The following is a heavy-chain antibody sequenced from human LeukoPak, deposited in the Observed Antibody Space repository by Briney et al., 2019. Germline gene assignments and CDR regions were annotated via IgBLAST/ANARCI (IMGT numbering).Heavy chain of an antibody. CDR1: GFTFSTYG. V-gene: IGHV3-30*02. CDR2: IRYEGSTR. D-gene: IGHD3-9*01. Sequence: GGSLRLSCAASGFTFSTYGMHWVRQAPGKGLEWVAFIRYEGSTRFYADSVKGRFTISRDNSKNTLYLQMNSLRGEDTAVYYCANLRASSDIHAPYYFDSWGQGTLVTVSS. CDR3: ANLRASSDIHAPYYFDS. J-gene: IGHJ4*02.